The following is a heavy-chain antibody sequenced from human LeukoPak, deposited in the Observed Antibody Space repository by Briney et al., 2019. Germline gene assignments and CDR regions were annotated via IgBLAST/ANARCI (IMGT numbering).Heavy chain of an antibody. D-gene: IGHD2-2*02. J-gene: IGHJ2*01. Sequence: SQTLSLTCAISGDSVSSNSAAWNWIRQSPSRGLAWLGRTYYRSKWYNDYAVSVKSRITINPDTSKNQFSLQLNSVTPEDTAVYYCARGGCSSTSCYIDYWYFDLWGRGTLVTVSS. CDR2: TYYRSKWYN. CDR3: ARGGCSSTSCYIDYWYFDL. V-gene: IGHV6-1*01. CDR1: GDSVSSNSAA.